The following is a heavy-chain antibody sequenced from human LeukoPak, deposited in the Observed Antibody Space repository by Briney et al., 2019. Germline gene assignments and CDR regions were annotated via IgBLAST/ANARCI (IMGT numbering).Heavy chain of an antibody. Sequence: GGSLRLSCAASGFTFSDYYMSWIRQAPGKGLEWVSYISSSGSTIYYADSVKGRFTISRDNAKNSLYLQMNSLRAEDTAVYYCARDRRGVCSSTSCYLGGAFDIWGQGTMVTVSS. CDR2: ISSSGSTI. CDR1: GFTFSDYY. J-gene: IGHJ3*02. CDR3: ARDRRGVCSSTSCYLGGAFDI. D-gene: IGHD2-2*01. V-gene: IGHV3-11*04.